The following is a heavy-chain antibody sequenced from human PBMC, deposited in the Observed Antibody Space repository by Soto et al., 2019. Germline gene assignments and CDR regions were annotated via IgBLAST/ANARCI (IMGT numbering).Heavy chain of an antibody. CDR1: GFSLSTSGVG. D-gene: IGHD3-22*01. CDR2: IYWDDDK. Sequence: QITLKESGPTLVKPTQTLTLTCTFSGFSLSTSGVGVGWIRQPPGKALEWLALIYWDDDKRYSPSLKSRLTITKDTSKNQVVLTMTNMDPVDTAKYYCAHIGYYYDSSGYYYPDYWGQGTLVTVSS. V-gene: IGHV2-5*02. CDR3: AHIGYYYDSSGYYYPDY. J-gene: IGHJ4*02.